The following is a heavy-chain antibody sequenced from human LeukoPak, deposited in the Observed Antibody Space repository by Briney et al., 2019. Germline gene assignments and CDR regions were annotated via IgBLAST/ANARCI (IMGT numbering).Heavy chain of an antibody. Sequence: GASVKVSCKASGYTFTGYYMHWVRQAPGQGLEWMGWMNPNSGNTGYAQKFQGRVTMTRNASIGTAYMELSSLRSEDTAVYYCASEWTGTTPGDYWGQGTLVTVSS. CDR2: MNPNSGNT. D-gene: IGHD1-7*01. J-gene: IGHJ4*02. V-gene: IGHV1-8*02. CDR1: GYTFTGYY. CDR3: ASEWTGTTPGDY.